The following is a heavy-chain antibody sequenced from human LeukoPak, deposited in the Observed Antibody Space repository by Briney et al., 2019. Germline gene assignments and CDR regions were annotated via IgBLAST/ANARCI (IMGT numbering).Heavy chain of an antibody. CDR1: GFPLNNYA. D-gene: IGHD1/OR15-1a*01. CDR2: ISDSGGST. Sequence: GGSLRLSCAASGFPLNNYAMSWVRQAPGKGLEWVSAISDSGGSTYYADSVKGRFTISRDKSKNTLYLQMNSLRAEDTAVYYCARDLAGTTSFDYWGQGTLVTASS. J-gene: IGHJ4*02. V-gene: IGHV3-23*01. CDR3: ARDLAGTTSFDY.